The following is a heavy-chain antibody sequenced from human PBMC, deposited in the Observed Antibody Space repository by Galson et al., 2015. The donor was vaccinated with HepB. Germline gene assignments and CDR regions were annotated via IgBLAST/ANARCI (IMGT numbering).Heavy chain of an antibody. CDR2: ISYDGSNK. D-gene: IGHD6-13*01. J-gene: IGHJ6*02. CDR3: NGLNVAAAGNGYYYYGMDV. V-gene: IGHV3-30-3*01. CDR1: GFTFSSYA. Sequence: SLRLSCAASGFTFSSYAMHWVRQAPGKGLEWVAVISYDGSNKYYADSVKGRFTISRDNSKNTLYLQMNSLRSEDTAVYYCNGLNVAAAGNGYYYYGMDVWGQGTTVTVSS.